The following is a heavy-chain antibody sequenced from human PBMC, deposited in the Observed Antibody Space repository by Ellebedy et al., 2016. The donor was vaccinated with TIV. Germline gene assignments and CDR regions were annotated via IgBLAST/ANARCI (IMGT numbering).Heavy chain of an antibody. Sequence: SVKVSCXASGGTFSSYAISWVRQAPGQGLEWMGGIIPIFGTANYAQKFQGRVTITADESTSTAYMELSSPRSEDTAVYYCARRPWDYYYYGMDVWGQGTTVTVSS. CDR2: IIPIFGTA. V-gene: IGHV1-69*13. CDR3: ARRPWDYYYYGMDV. CDR1: GGTFSSYA. J-gene: IGHJ6*02. D-gene: IGHD7-27*01.